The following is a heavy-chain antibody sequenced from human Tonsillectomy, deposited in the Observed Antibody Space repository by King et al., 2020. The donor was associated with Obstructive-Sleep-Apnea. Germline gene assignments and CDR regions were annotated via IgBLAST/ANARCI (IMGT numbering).Heavy chain of an antibody. CDR2: INSDDTST. D-gene: IGHD3-22*01. CDR3: ARSRDYYDSPAYYYLDY. J-gene: IGHJ4*02. Sequence: EVQLVESGGGLVQPGGSLRLSCVASGFTFSRYWMHWVRQAPGKGLVWVSRINSDDTSTTYADSVKGRFTLSRDNAKNTLYLQMNNLSAEDTAVYYCARSRDYYDSPAYYYLDYWGQGALVTVSS. CDR1: GFTFSRYW. V-gene: IGHV3-74*01.